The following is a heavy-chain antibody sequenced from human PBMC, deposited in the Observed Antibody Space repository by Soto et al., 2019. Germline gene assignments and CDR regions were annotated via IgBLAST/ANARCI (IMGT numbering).Heavy chain of an antibody. CDR2: IIPIFGTA. CDR1: GGTFSSYA. CDR3: ARDLAAAGTDYYGMDV. J-gene: IGHJ6*02. V-gene: IGHV1-69*12. Sequence: QVQLVQSGAEVKKPGSSVKVSCKASGGTFSSYAISWVRQAPGQGLEWMGGIIPIFGTANYAQKFQVRVTITADEPTSTAYMELSSLRSEDTAVYYCARDLAAAGTDYYGMDVWGQGTTVTVSS. D-gene: IGHD6-13*01.